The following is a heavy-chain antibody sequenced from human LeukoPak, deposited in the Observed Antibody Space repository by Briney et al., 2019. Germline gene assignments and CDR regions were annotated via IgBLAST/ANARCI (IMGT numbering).Heavy chain of an antibody. CDR1: GFTFENYA. J-gene: IGHJ4*02. CDR2: ITGDGRGT. V-gene: IGHV3-43*02. CDR3: AKDLGAYAHFYLDN. D-gene: IGHD3-3*02. Sequence: PGGSLKLSCVASGFTFENYAMHWVRQAPGKGLEGVSLITGDGRGTYFADSLRGRFTISRDNSKKSLYLQMNSLRAEDTALYYCAKDLGAYAHFYLDNWGQGTLVTISS.